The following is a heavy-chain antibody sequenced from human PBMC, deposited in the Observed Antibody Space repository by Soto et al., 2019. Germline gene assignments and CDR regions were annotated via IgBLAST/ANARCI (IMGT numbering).Heavy chain of an antibody. CDR2: IYYSGST. CDR1: VASISSGGYY. Sequence: QLQLQESGPGLVKPSQTLSLTCTVSVASISSGGYYWSWIRQHPGKGRGGIGYIYYSGSTYYNPSLKSRVTISVDTSKNQFSLKLSSVTAADTAVYYCARALVSRGYSYGYLDYWGQGTLVTVSS. J-gene: IGHJ4*02. V-gene: IGHV4-31*03. CDR3: ARALVSRGYSYGYLDY. D-gene: IGHD5-18*01.